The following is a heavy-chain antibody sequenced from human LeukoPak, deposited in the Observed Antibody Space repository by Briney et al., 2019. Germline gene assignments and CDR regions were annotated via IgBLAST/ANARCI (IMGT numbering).Heavy chain of an antibody. V-gene: IGHV3-23*01. J-gene: IGHJ4*02. D-gene: IGHD1-26*01. CDR2: ISNSGGYT. CDR1: GFTFSSYA. CDR3: AKSQYTGNYHFDN. Sequence: GGSLRLSRAASGFTFSSYAMSWVRQAPGKGLERVSGISNSGGYTYYADSVKGRFTISRDNSKNTLSLQMSDLRAEDTAIYYCAKSQYTGNYHFDNWGQGTLVTVSS.